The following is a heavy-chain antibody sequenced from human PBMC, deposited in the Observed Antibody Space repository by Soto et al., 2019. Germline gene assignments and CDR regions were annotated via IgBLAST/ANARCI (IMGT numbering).Heavy chain of an antibody. D-gene: IGHD6-19*01. Sequence: SETLSLTCTVSGGSISSYYWSWIRQPPGKGLEWIGYIYYSGSTNYNPSLKSRVTISVDTSKNQFSLKPSSVTAADTAVYYCARHNFRGIAVAGPFDYWGQGTQVTVSS. CDR3: ARHNFRGIAVAGPFDY. J-gene: IGHJ4*02. CDR1: GGSISSYY. V-gene: IGHV4-59*08. CDR2: IYYSGST.